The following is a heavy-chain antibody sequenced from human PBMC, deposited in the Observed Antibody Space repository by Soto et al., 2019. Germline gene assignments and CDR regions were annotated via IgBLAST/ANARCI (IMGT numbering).Heavy chain of an antibody. V-gene: IGHV4-34*01. J-gene: IGHJ4*02. CDR3: ARGWETIFDY. CDR1: GGSFSGYY. D-gene: IGHD1-26*01. CDR2: INHSGST. Sequence: PSETLSLTCAVYGGSFSGYYWNWIRQPPGKGLEWIGEINHSGSTNYNPSLKSRVTISVDTSKNQFSLKLSSVTAADTAVYYCARGWETIFDYWGQGTLVTVSS.